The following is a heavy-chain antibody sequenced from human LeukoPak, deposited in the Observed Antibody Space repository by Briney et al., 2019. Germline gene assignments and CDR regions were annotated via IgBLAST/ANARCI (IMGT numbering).Heavy chain of an antibody. J-gene: IGHJ3*02. D-gene: IGHD3-10*01. Sequence: GGSLGLSCAASGFTFSSSAMSWVRQAPGKGLEWVSTISGSDSSTHYADSVKGRFTISRDNSKNTLYLQMNSLRAEDTAVYYCAKWVRGVISAFDIWGQGTMVTVSS. CDR2: ISGSDSST. CDR3: AKWVRGVISAFDI. V-gene: IGHV3-23*01. CDR1: GFTFSSSA.